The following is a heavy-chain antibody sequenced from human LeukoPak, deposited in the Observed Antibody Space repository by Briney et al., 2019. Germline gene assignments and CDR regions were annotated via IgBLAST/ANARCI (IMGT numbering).Heavy chain of an antibody. J-gene: IGHJ4*02. Sequence: GASVKVSCKASGYTFTGYYMRWVRQAPGQGLEWMGWINPNSGGTNYAQKFQGRVTMTRDTSISTAYMELRSDDTAVYYCARGSSGWYSPIDYWGQGTLVTVSS. CDR2: INPNSGGT. CDR3: ARGSSGWYSPIDY. CDR1: GYTFTGYY. V-gene: IGHV1-2*02. D-gene: IGHD6-19*01.